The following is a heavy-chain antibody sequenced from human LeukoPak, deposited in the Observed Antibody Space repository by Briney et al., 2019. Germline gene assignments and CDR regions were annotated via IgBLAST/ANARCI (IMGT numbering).Heavy chain of an antibody. Sequence: PGRSLRLSCAASGFTFSSYAMHWVRQAPGKGLEWVAVISYDGSNKYYADSVKGRFTISRDNSKNTLYLQMNSLRAEDTAVYYCARGVQVGYSYGYSFDYWGQGTLVTVSS. CDR1: GFTFSSYA. V-gene: IGHV3-30-3*01. CDR2: ISYDGSNK. CDR3: ARGVQVGYSYGYSFDY. D-gene: IGHD5-18*01. J-gene: IGHJ4*02.